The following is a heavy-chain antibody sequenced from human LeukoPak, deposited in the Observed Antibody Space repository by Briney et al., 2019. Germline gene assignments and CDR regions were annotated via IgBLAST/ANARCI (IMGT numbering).Heavy chain of an antibody. Sequence: AGGSLRLSCAASGFTFSSYGMHWVRQAPGKGLEWVAFIRYDGSNKYYADSVKGRFTISRDNSKNTLYLQMNSLRAEDTAVYYCARESYLGKWGGHAIDYFDYWGQGTLVTVSS. J-gene: IGHJ4*02. D-gene: IGHD1-26*01. CDR1: GFTFSSYG. CDR3: ARESYLGKWGGHAIDYFDY. CDR2: IRYDGSNK. V-gene: IGHV3-30*02.